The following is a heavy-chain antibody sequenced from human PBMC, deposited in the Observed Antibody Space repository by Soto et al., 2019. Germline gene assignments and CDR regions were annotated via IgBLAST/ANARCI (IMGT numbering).Heavy chain of an antibody. CDR3: ARNYDILTGSDYYYYGMDV. D-gene: IGHD3-9*01. CDR1: GFTFSSYG. V-gene: IGHV3-33*01. CDR2: IWYDGSNK. Sequence: GGSLRLSCAASGFTFSSYGMHWVRQAPGKGLEWVAVIWYDGSNKYYADSVKGRFTISRDNSKNTLYLQMNSLRAEDTAVYYCARNYDILTGSDYYYYGMDVWGQGTTVTVSS. J-gene: IGHJ6*02.